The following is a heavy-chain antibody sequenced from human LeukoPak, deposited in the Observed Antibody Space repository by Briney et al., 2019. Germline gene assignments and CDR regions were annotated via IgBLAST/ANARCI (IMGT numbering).Heavy chain of an antibody. V-gene: IGHV3-21*01. Sequence: PGGSLRLSCAASVFTFSSYSMNWVRQAPGKGLEWVSSISSSSSYIYYADSVKGRFTISRDNAKNSLYLQMNSLRAEDTAVYYCARDLPKQWLVVEDAFDIWGQGTMVTVSS. CDR1: VFTFSSYS. D-gene: IGHD6-19*01. J-gene: IGHJ3*02. CDR2: ISSSSSYI. CDR3: ARDLPKQWLVVEDAFDI.